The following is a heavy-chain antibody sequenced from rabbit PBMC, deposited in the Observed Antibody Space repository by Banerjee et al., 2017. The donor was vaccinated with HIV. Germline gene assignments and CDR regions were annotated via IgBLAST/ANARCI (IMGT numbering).Heavy chain of an antibody. V-gene: IGHV1S47*01. J-gene: IGHJ4*01. D-gene: IGHD2-1*01. CDR1: GFDFSTYG. Sequence: QEQLEESGGGLVQPGGSLALSCKASGFDFSTYGVSWVRQAPGKGLEWIGYIDPVSGRTYYASWVNGRFTISSHNAQNTLYLQLSSLTVADTATYFCVRDSPYDDYGDYFNLWGPGTLVTVS. CDR3: VRDSPYDDYGDYFNL. CDR2: IDPVSGRT.